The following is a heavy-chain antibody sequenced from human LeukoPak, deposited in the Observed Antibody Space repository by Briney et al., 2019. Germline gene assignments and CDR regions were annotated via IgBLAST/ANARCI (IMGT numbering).Heavy chain of an antibody. CDR3: AREMSGCGGDCYEGLNYGMDV. Sequence: GGSLRLSCAASGFTFSSYAMHWVRPAAVKGLAWVSAISGSCGSSYYADSVRGRLTISRDNSKSTLYLQMNSLRAEATAVYYCAREMSGCGGDCYEGLNYGMDVWGQGTTVTVSS. CDR1: GFTFSSYA. CDR2: ISGSCGSS. D-gene: IGHD2-21*02. J-gene: IGHJ6*02. V-gene: IGHV3-23*01.